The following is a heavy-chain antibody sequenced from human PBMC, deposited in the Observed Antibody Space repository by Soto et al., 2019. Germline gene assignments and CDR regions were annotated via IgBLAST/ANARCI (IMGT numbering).Heavy chain of an antibody. CDR3: ARESGDIVVVPAATEDYGMDV. J-gene: IGHJ6*02. V-gene: IGHV1-3*01. CDR2: INAGNGNT. D-gene: IGHD2-2*01. Sequence: QVPLVQSGAEVKKPGASVKVSCKASGNTFSSYTMHWVRQAPGQRLEWMGWINAGNGNTKYSQTFQARVTITRDTTASTAYMELSSLRSEDTAVYYCARESGDIVVVPAATEDYGMDVWGQGTTVTVSS. CDR1: GNTFSSYT.